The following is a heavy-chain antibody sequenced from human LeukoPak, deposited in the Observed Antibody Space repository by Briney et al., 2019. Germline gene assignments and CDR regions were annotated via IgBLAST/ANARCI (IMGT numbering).Heavy chain of an antibody. CDR1: GFTFSSYW. CDR3: VRDSSGFYPNYYFDY. CDR2: IKQDGSEK. J-gene: IGHJ4*02. V-gene: IGHV3-7*01. Sequence: PGGSLRLSCAASGFTFSSYWMSWVRQAPGKGLEWVANIKQDGSEKYYVDSVKGRFTISRDNAKNSLYLQMNSLRAEDTAVYYCVRDSSGFYPNYYFDYWGQGTLVTVSS. D-gene: IGHD3-22*01.